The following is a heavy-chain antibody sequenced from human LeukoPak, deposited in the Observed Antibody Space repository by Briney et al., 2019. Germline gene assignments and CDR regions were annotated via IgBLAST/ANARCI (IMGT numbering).Heavy chain of an antibody. Sequence: SETLSLTCIVSGGSISSYYWSWIRQPPGKGLEWIGYVYYSGSTNYNPSLKSRVTISVDTSKIQFSLKLSSVTAADTAVYYCARAGGYSYGYVDYWGQGTLVTVSS. CDR2: VYYSGST. V-gene: IGHV4-59*01. CDR1: GGSISSYY. CDR3: ARAGGYSYGYVDY. J-gene: IGHJ4*02. D-gene: IGHD5-18*01.